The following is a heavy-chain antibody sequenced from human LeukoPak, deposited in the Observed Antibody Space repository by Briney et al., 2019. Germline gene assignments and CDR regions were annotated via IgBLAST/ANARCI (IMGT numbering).Heavy chain of an antibody. D-gene: IGHD2-15*01. CDR1: GGSISSYY. J-gene: IGHJ4*02. CDR2: VYYSGTT. CDR3: ARHGCSGGSCYDY. Sequence: SETLSLTCTVSGGSISSYYWSWIRQPPGKGLEWIGYVYYSGTTNYNPSLKSRVTMSVDTSKNQFSLKLTSVTAADTAVYYCARHGCSGGSCYDYWGQGTLVTVSS. V-gene: IGHV4-59*08.